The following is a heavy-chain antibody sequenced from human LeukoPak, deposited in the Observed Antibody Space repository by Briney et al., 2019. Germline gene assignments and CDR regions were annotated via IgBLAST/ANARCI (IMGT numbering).Heavy chain of an antibody. J-gene: IGHJ5*02. V-gene: IGHV4-61*02. CDR3: AREVDTAMVYWFDP. CDR1: GDSISSGSYY. D-gene: IGHD5-18*01. CDR2: IYTSYTSGST. Sequence: SETLSLTCTVSGDSISSGSYYWSWIRQPAGKGLEWIGRIYTSYTSGSTNYNPSLKSRVTMSVDTSKNQFSLKLSSVTAADTAVYYCAREVDTAMVYWFDPWGQGTLVTVSS.